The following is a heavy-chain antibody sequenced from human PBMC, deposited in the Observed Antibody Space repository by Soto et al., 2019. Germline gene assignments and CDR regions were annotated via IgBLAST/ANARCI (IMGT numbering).Heavy chain of an antibody. V-gene: IGHV3-30*03. J-gene: IGHJ4*02. CDR3: IKQGLDYLDY. D-gene: IGHD6-19*01. CDR1: GFTCPAYG. Sequence: LRHSGAASGFTCPAYGVHCVRQAPGKGLEWVAVISSDGNDQYYADSVRGRFTVSRDTSKNTLYLEMNNLKVEDTAVYYCIKQGLDYLDYWGQGTLVTVSS. CDR2: ISSDGNDQ.